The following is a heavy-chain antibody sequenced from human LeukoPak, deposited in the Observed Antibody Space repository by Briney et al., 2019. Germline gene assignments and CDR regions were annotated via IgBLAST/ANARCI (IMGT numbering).Heavy chain of an antibody. Sequence: GGSLRLSCAASGFTFSSYSMNWVRQAPGKGLEWVSYISSSSSTIYYADSVKGRFTISRDNARNSLYLQMNSLRAEDTAVYYCARRSGWVLMGYYYYGTDVWGQGTTVTVSS. CDR3: ARRSGWVLMGYYYYGTDV. CDR1: GFTFSSYS. D-gene: IGHD6-19*01. V-gene: IGHV3-48*01. J-gene: IGHJ6*02. CDR2: ISSSSSTI.